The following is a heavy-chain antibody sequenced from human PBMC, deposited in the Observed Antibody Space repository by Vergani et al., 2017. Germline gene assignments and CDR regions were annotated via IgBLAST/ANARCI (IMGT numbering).Heavy chain of an antibody. Sequence: QVQLVQSGAEVKKPGASVKVSCKASGYTFTSYGISWVRQAPGQGLEWMGWISADNGNTNYAQKLQGRVTMTTDTSTSTAYMELRSLRSDDTAVYYCAGVYIVVVPAATTFYYYYYMDVWGKGTTVTVSS. CDR1: GYTFTSYG. V-gene: IGHV1-18*01. CDR3: AGVYIVVVPAATTFYYYYYMDV. J-gene: IGHJ6*03. D-gene: IGHD2-2*01. CDR2: ISADNGNT.